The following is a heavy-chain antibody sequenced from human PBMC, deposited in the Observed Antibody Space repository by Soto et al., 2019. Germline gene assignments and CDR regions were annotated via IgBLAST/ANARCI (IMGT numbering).Heavy chain of an antibody. Sequence: GASVKVSCKASGYTFTSYYMHWVRQAPGQGLEWMGIINPSGGSTSYAQKFQGRVTMTRDTSTSTVYMELSSLRSEDTAVYYCARAGDGSSWYLHWFDPWGQGTLVTVSS. J-gene: IGHJ5*02. CDR2: INPSGGST. V-gene: IGHV1-46*01. CDR1: GYTFTSYY. D-gene: IGHD6-13*01. CDR3: ARAGDGSSWYLHWFDP.